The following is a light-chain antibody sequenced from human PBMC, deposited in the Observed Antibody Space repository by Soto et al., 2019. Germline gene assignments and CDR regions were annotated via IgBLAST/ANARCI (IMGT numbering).Light chain of an antibody. CDR3: QSYDSSLRGV. CDR2: GNS. Sequence: QSVLTQPPSVSGAPGQRVTISCTGSSSNIGAGYDVHWYQQLPGTAPKLLIYGNSNRPSGVPDRFSGSKSGTSASLAITGLQAEDEADYYRQSYDSSLRGVFGGGTKVTVL. V-gene: IGLV1-40*01. J-gene: IGLJ2*01. CDR1: SSNIGAGYD.